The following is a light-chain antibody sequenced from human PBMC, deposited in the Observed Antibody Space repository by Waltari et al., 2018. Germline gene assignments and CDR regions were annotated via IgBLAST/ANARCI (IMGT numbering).Light chain of an antibody. J-gene: IGKJ3*01. CDR1: QCISSW. Sequence: DIQMTQSPSSLSASVGDTVTITCRASQCISSWLAWYQQKPGKPPKLLFYTASSLQSGVPSRFSGSGYGTDVTLIISSLQPEDVATYYCLQYSSSPFTSGPGTKLDIK. V-gene: IGKV1-12*01. CDR3: LQYSSSPFT. CDR2: TAS.